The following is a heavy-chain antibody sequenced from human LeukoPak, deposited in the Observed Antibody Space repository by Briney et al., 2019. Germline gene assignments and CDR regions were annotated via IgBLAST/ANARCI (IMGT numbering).Heavy chain of an antibody. CDR1: GFTFSSYD. J-gene: IGHJ4*02. CDR3: AAGSHSSGYYVY. CDR2: TGTAGDT. Sequence: GGSLRLSCAASGFTFSSYDMHWVRQATGKGLEWVSATGTAGDTYYPGSVKGRFTISRENAKNSLYLQMNSLRAGDTAVYYCAAGSHSSGYYVYWGQGTLVTVSS. V-gene: IGHV3-13*01. D-gene: IGHD3-22*01.